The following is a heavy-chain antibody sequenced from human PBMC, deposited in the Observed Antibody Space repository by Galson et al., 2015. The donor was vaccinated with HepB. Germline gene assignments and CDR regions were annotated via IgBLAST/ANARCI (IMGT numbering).Heavy chain of an antibody. V-gene: IGHV4-34*01. CDR1: GFY. Sequence: GFYWSWVRQTPKKGLEWIGEIDHSGTAHYSPSLRSRVTISIDTSKNQFSLSLISVTAADTAVYFCARFHGISITGQFDYWGQGILVTVSS. CDR3: ARFHGISITGQFDY. CDR2: IDHSGTA. J-gene: IGHJ4*02. D-gene: IGHD3-3*01.